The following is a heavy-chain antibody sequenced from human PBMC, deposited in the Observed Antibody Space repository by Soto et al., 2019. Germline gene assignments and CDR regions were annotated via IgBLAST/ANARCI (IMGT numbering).Heavy chain of an antibody. Sequence: SETLSLTCTVSGGSISSYYWSWIRQPPGKGLEWIGYIYYSGSTNYNPSLKSRVTISVDTSKNQFPLKLSSVTAADTAVYYCARVRRGYSGYDYFDYWGQGTLVTVSS. CDR1: GGSISSYY. J-gene: IGHJ4*02. CDR3: ARVRRGYSGYDYFDY. V-gene: IGHV4-59*01. CDR2: IYYSGST. D-gene: IGHD5-12*01.